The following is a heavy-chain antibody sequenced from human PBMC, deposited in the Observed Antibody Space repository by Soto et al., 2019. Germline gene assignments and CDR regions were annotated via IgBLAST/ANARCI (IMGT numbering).Heavy chain of an antibody. CDR1: GFTFSSYA. D-gene: IGHD6-19*01. Sequence: EVQLLESGGGLVQPGGSLRLSCAASGFTFSSYAMSWVRQAPGKGLEWVSAISWNSGSRAYAESVKGRFTISRDNAKNSLYLQMNSLRAEYTALYYCAKDIGQWLSVYGMDVWGQGTTVTVSS. CDR3: AKDIGQWLSVYGMDV. CDR2: ISWNSGSR. V-gene: IGHV3-9*01. J-gene: IGHJ6*02.